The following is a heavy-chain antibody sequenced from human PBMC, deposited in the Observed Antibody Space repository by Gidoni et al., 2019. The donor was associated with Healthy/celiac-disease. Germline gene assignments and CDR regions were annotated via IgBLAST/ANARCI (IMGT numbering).Heavy chain of an antibody. J-gene: IGHJ6*02. CDR3: ERDLRDTPYLPGYGMDV. Sequence: EVQLVESGGGLVQPGGSLRLSCAASGFTVSSNYMSWVRQAPGKGLQWVSVIYSGGSTSYADPVKGRFTISRDNAKNTLYLKRNSLRAEDTAVYYCERDLRDTPYLPGYGMDVWGQGTTVTVSS. V-gene: IGHV3-66*01. CDR1: GFTVSSNY. D-gene: IGHD6-13*01. CDR2: IYSGGST.